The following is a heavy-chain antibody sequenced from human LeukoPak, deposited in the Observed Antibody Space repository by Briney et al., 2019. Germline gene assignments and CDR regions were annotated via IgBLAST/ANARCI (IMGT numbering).Heavy chain of an antibody. Sequence: KPSETLSLTCAVYGGSFSGYYWSWIRQPPGKGVEWIEEINHSGSTNYNPSLKSRVTISVDTSKNQFSLKLSSVTAADTAVHYCARGLGQPYYYYYYMGVWGKGTTVTVSS. CDR3: ARGLGQPYYYYYYMGV. CDR1: GGSFSGYY. V-gene: IGHV4-34*01. CDR2: INHSGST. J-gene: IGHJ6*03. D-gene: IGHD6-13*01.